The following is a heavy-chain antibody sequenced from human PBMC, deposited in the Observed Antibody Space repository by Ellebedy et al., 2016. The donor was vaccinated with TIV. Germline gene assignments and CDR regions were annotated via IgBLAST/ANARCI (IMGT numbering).Heavy chain of an antibody. CDR1: GFTFSDHY. J-gene: IGHJ2*01. CDR2: IRSKADGGTT. V-gene: IGHV3-72*01. CDR3: ARERNYYFDL. D-gene: IGHD1-7*01. Sequence: GESLKISCAVPGFTFSDHYMNWVRQAPGKGLEGVGFIRSKADGGTTEYAASVRGRFTISRDDSKNSLYLQMNSRKTEDTAVYYCARERNYYFDLWGRGTLVTVSS.